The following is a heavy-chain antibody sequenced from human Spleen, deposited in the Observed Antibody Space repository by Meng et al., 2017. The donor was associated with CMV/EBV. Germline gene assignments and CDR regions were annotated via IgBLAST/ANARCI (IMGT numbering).Heavy chain of an antibody. V-gene: IGHV4-38-2*02. CDR1: GYSITSGYH. J-gene: IGHJ4*02. Sequence: SETLSLTCNVSGYSITSGYHWGWIRQPPGKGLEWIGSIYHSGSTYYNSSLKSRVTISVARSKNQFSLMLTSVTAADSAVYYCARQREGYYDSSTYDKFDFWGQGTLVTVSS. CDR3: ARQREGYYDSSTYDKFDF. CDR2: IYHSGST. D-gene: IGHD3-22*01.